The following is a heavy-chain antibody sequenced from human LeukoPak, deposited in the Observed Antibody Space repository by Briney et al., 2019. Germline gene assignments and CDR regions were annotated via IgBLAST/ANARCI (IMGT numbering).Heavy chain of an antibody. J-gene: IGHJ5*02. V-gene: IGHV3-73*01. CDR2: IDKEKNSYATAS. D-gene: IGHD1-26*01. CDR1: GFTFSGSA. CDR3: TRDSGTYNWLDP. Sequence: GGSLRLSCAASGFTFSGSAIHWVRQSFGKGLEWIGHIDKEKNSYATASAYAVSVEGRFTVFRDDSKNMAFLQMSGLKTEDTALYFCTRDSGTYNWLDPWGQGTLVTVSS.